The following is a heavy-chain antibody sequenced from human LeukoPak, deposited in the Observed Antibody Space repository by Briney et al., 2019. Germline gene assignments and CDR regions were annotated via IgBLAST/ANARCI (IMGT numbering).Heavy chain of an antibody. CDR1: GGSISSGGYY. V-gene: IGHV4-31*03. CDR2: IYYSGSI. CDR3: ARSGVWILPTFGNVLNCSSTSCYSSSTYMDV. Sequence: PSETLSLTCTVSGGSISSGGYYWSWIRQHPGKGLEWIGYIYYSGSIYYNPSLKSRVTISVDTSKNQFSLKLSSVTAADTAVYYCARSGVWILPTFGNVLNCSSTSCYSSSTYMDVWGKGTTVTVSS. D-gene: IGHD2-2*02. J-gene: IGHJ6*03.